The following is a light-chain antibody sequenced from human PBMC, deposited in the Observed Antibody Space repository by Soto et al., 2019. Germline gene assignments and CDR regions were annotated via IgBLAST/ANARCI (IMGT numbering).Light chain of an antibody. CDR2: EVN. J-gene: IGLJ3*02. V-gene: IGLV2-14*01. Sequence: QSALTQPASVSGSPGQSITISCTGTSSDVGGYNYVSWYQQHPGKAPQLMIFEVNNRPSGVSNRFSGSKSDNTASLTISGLEAEDEADYYCSSYSSSSTLWVFGGGTQLT. CDR1: SSDVGGYNY. CDR3: SSYSSSSTLWV.